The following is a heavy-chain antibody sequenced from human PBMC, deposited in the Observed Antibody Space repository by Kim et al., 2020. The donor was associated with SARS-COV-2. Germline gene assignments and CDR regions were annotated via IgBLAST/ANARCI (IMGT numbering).Heavy chain of an antibody. CDR1: GFTFSSYS. CDR2: ISSSSSTI. J-gene: IGHJ4*02. CDR3: ARWDRYSGYDSLFDY. D-gene: IGHD5-12*01. Sequence: GGSLRLSCAASGFTFSSYSMNWVRQAPGKGLEWVSYISSSSSTIYYADSVKGRFTISRDNAKNSLYLQMNSLRDEDTAVYYCARWDRYSGYDSLFDYWGQGTLVTVSS. V-gene: IGHV3-48*02.